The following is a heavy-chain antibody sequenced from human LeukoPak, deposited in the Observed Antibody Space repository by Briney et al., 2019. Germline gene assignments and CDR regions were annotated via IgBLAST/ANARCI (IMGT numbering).Heavy chain of an antibody. D-gene: IGHD3-22*01. CDR2: IYYSGST. Sequence: SETLSPTCTVSGGSISSYYWSWIRQPPGKGLEWIGYIYYSGSTNYNPSLKSRVTISVDTSKNQFSLKLSSVTAADTAVYYCARTPLDSSGYYYGYYYYYYMDVWGKGTTVTVSS. CDR1: GGSISSYY. V-gene: IGHV4-59*01. CDR3: ARTPLDSSGYYYGYYYYYYMDV. J-gene: IGHJ6*03.